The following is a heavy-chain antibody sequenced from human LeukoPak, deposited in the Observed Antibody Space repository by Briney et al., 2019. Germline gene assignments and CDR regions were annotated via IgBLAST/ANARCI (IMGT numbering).Heavy chain of an antibody. CDR1: GGSISSSNYY. Sequence: PSETLSLTCTVSGGSISSSNYYWAWIRQPPGKGLEWIGSIIYTGRTFYNPSLKSRVTISVDTSKNQFSLKLSFVTAADTAVFYCARRVIVATIDYWGQGTLVTVSS. V-gene: IGHV4-39*01. CDR3: ARRVIVATIDY. J-gene: IGHJ4*02. CDR2: IIYTGRT. D-gene: IGHD5-12*01.